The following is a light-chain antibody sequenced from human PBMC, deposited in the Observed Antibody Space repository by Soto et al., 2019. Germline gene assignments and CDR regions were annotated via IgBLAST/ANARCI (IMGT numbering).Light chain of an antibody. CDR2: GAS. CDR3: HQYCSSPAT. Sequence: EIALTQSPGTLSLSPGERATLSCRASQSVSSSFLAWYQQKPGQAPRLLIYGASSRATGIPDRFSGSGSGTDITLTISRLEPEDFAVYYCHQYCSSPATFGQGTKVEIK. J-gene: IGKJ1*01. CDR1: QSVSSSF. V-gene: IGKV3-20*01.